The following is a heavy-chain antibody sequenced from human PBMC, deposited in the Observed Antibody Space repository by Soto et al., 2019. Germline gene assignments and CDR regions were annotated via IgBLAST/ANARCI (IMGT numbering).Heavy chain of an antibody. D-gene: IGHD2-21*02. CDR1: GESISSNSYY. J-gene: IGHJ4*02. CDR3: ARQRTTVLTQNYFAQ. V-gene: IGHV4-39*01. CDR2: IYYSGRT. Sequence: SETLSLTCNVSGESISSNSYYWGRIRPPRGEGLECIVSIYYSGRTYYNPSCKRRVTISIDTPKNQFSLKLSSVTATDTAVYYCARQRTTVLTQNYFAQWAQVGLGTV.